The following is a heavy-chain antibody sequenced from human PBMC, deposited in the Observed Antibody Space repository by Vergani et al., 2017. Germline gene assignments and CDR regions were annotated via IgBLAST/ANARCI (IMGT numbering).Heavy chain of an antibody. J-gene: IGHJ4*02. CDR1: GFTFSSYG. Sequence: QVQLVESGGGVVQPGRSLRLSCAASGFTFSSYGMHWVRQAPGKGLEWVAVISYDGSNKYYADSVKGRLTISRDNSKNTLYLQMNSLRAEDTAVYYCASATGYCSSTSCYNFDYWGQGTLVTVSS. D-gene: IGHD2-2*01. V-gene: IGHV3-30*03. CDR3: ASATGYCSSTSCYNFDY. CDR2: ISYDGSNK.